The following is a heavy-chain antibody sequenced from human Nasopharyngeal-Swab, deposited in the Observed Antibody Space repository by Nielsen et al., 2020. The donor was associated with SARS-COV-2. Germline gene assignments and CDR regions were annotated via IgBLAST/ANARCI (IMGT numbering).Heavy chain of an antibody. J-gene: IGHJ3*02. Sequence: SETLSLTCTVSGSSISSSSYYWGWIRQPPGKGLEWIGSIYYSGSTYYNPSLKSRVTISVDTSKNQYTLKLSSVTAADTAVYYCARHSLAVAGSKGAFDIWGQGTMVTVSS. D-gene: IGHD6-19*01. CDR2: IYYSGST. CDR3: ARHSLAVAGSKGAFDI. V-gene: IGHV4-39*01. CDR1: GSSISSSSYY.